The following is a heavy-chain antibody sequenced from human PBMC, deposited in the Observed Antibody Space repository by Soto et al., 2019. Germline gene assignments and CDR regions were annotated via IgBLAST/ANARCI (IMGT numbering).Heavy chain of an antibody. Sequence: PGGSLRLSCAASGFTFSTYSINWVRQAPGKGLEWVSSISSGRSYIYYADSVKGRFTISRDNAKNSLDLQMNSLRAEDTAVYYCARSLRFLEWLQDPQYYFYGMDVWGQGTMVTVSS. CDR3: ARSLRFLEWLQDPQYYFYGMDV. V-gene: IGHV3-21*01. CDR2: ISSGRSYI. D-gene: IGHD3-3*01. CDR1: GFTFSTYS. J-gene: IGHJ6*02.